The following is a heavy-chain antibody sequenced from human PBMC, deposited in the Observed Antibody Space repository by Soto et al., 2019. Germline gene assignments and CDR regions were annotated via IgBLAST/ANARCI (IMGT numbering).Heavy chain of an antibody. CDR1: GGSISSSSYY. V-gene: IGHV4-39*01. Sequence: SETLSLTCTVSGGSISSSSYYWGWIRQPPGKGLEWIGSIYYSGSTYYNPSLKSRVTISVDTSKNQFSLKLSSVTAADTAVYYFASTYYDFWSGYYTGGYFDYWGQGTLVTVSS. D-gene: IGHD3-3*01. J-gene: IGHJ4*02. CDR2: IYYSGST. CDR3: ASTYYDFWSGYYTGGYFDY.